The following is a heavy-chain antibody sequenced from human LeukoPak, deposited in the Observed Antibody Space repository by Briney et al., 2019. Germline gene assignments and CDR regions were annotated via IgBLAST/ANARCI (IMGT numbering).Heavy chain of an antibody. CDR2: IIPIFGTA. J-gene: IGHJ4*02. CDR3: ARDSRGDTAMVYYSDY. Sequence: ASVKVSCKASGGTFSSYAISWVRQAPGQGLEWMGGIIPIFGTANYAQKFQGRVTITADKSTSTAYMELSSLRSEDTAVYYCARDSRGDTAMVYYSDYWGQGTLVTVPS. V-gene: IGHV1-69*06. CDR1: GGTFSSYA. D-gene: IGHD5-18*01.